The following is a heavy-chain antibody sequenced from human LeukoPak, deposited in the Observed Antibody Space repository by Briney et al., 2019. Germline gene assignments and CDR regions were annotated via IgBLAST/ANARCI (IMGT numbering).Heavy chain of an antibody. CDR3: AKGAYDFWSGYNFDY. V-gene: IGHV1-46*01. Sequence: ESSVNVSCQQSGYVFTSYYMHWLRPAAGQGLAWMGILNPSGGSTSYAQRFQGRVTMTRETSTSTVYMELSSLRSEDTAVYYCAKGAYDFWSGYNFDYWGQGTLVTVSP. CDR2: LNPSGGST. CDR1: GYVFTSYY. J-gene: IGHJ4*02. D-gene: IGHD3-3*01.